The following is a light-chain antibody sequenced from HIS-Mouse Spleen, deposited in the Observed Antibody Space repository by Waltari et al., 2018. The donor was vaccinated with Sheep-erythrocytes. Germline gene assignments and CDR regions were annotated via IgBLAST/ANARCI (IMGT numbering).Light chain of an antibody. Sequence: AIRMTQSPSSLSASTGDRVPITCRASQGISSYLAWYQQNPGKAPKLLIYAASTLQSGVPSRFSGSGSGTDFTLTISCLQSEDFATYYCQQYYSYPYTFGQGTKLEIK. CDR3: QQYYSYPYT. V-gene: IGKV1-8*01. CDR1: QGISSY. J-gene: IGKJ2*01. CDR2: AAS.